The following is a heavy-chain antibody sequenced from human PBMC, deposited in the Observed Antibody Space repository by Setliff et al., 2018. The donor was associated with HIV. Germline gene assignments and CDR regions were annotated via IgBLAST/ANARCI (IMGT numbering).Heavy chain of an antibody. CDR2: INLSSGGT. Sequence: ASVKVSCKASGYTFSGYYMHWVRQAPGQGLEWMGWINLSSGGTNYAQKFQGWVTMTRDTSIITAYMQLDRLGSDDTAVYYCARGPRGYDSSYYFDYWGQGTLVTVSS. J-gene: IGHJ4*02. CDR1: GYTFSGYY. D-gene: IGHD3-22*01. V-gene: IGHV1-2*04. CDR3: ARGPRGYDSSYYFDY.